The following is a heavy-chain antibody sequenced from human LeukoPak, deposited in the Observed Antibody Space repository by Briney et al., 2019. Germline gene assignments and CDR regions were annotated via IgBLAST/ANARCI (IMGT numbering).Heavy chain of an antibody. CDR2: IYPGDSDT. CDR1: GYSLTTYW. CDR3: ARVATASFDQ. V-gene: IGHV5-51*01. Sequence: GESLKISCRGSGYSLTTYWIAWVRQMPGKGLEWMGIIYPGDSDTRHSPSFQGQVTISVAKSISTVYLQWSSLKASDTAMYYCARVATASFDQWGQGTLVTVSS. J-gene: IGHJ4*02. D-gene: IGHD2-15*01.